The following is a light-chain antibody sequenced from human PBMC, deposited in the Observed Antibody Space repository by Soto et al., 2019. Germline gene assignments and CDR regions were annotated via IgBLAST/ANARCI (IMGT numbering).Light chain of an antibody. J-gene: IGLJ1*01. CDR2: EVT. CDR3: CSLTTRDSHV. Sequence: QSVLTQPASVSGSTGQSITISCTGTSSDVGGYKLVSWFQQHPGKVPKLMISEVTKRPSGVSNRFSGSKSGNSASLTISGLQAEDEADYYCCSLTTRDSHVFGTGTKVTV. V-gene: IGLV2-14*02. CDR1: SSDVGGYKL.